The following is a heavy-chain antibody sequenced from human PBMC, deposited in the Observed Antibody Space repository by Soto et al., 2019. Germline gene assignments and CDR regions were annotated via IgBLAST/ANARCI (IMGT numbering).Heavy chain of an antibody. CDR2: ISYDGSNK. CDR1: GFTFSSYA. D-gene: IGHD5-12*01. J-gene: IGHJ4*02. V-gene: IGHV3-30-3*01. CDR3: ARDPGYSGYDYDAGFDY. Sequence: QVQLVESGGGVVQPGRSLRLSCAASGFTFSSYAMHWVRQAPGKGLEWVAVISYDGSNKYYADSVKGRFTISRDNSKNTLYLQMNSLRAEDTAVYYCARDPGYSGYDYDAGFDYWGQGTLVTVSS.